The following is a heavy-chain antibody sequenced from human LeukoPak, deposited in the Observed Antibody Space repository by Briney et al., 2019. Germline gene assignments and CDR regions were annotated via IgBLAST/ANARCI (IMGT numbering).Heavy chain of an antibody. D-gene: IGHD6-19*01. V-gene: IGHV3-23*01. J-gene: IGHJ2*01. CDR2: INDSGAVT. Sequence: PGGSLRLSCAASGFTFTSYAMSWVRQAPGKGLEWVSDINDSGAVTFYADSVKGRFTISRDNSKNTLYLQMNSLRAEDTAVYYCAKFDSSGWYFDLWGRGTLVTVSS. CDR3: AKFDSSGWYFDL. CDR1: GFTFTSYA.